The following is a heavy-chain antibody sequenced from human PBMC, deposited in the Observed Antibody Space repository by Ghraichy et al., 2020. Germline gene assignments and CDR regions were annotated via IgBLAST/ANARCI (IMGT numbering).Heavy chain of an antibody. V-gene: IGHV3-33*01. D-gene: IGHD3-10*01. CDR3: ARGPLGSGSYSTDY. CDR1: GFTFSSYG. CDR2: IWYDGSNK. J-gene: IGHJ4*02. Sequence: GGSLRLSCAASGFTFSSYGMHWVRQAPGKGLEWVAVIWYDGSNKYYADSVKGRFTISRDNSKNTLYLQMNSLRAEDTAVYYCARGPLGSGSYSTDYWGQGTLANVSS.